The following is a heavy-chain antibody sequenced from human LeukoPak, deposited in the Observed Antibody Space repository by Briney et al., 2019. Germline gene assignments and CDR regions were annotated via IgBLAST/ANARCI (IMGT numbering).Heavy chain of an antibody. CDR2: ISHNGST. Sequence: SETLSLTCAVYGGSFSAFFWSWIRQPPGKGLEWIGDISHNGSTNYNPSLKSRITISVDTSKNQFSLQLSSLTAADTAVYYCARGRLRYRPGFDPWGQGTMVTVSS. CDR1: GGSFSAFF. V-gene: IGHV4-34*01. J-gene: IGHJ5*02. D-gene: IGHD3-16*01. CDR3: ARGRLRYRPGFDP.